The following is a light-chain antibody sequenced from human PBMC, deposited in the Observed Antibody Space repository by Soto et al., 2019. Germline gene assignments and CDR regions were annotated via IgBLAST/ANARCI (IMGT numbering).Light chain of an antibody. J-gene: IGKJ1*01. CDR2: WAS. V-gene: IGKV4-1*01. CDR1: QSLLYSSNSKNY. Sequence: DIVMTQSPDSLAVSLGERATINCKSSQSLLYSSNSKNYLAWYQRKSGQPPKLLIYWASTRESGVPDRFSGSGSGTDFTRTISSLQADDVAVYYCQQYLSIPRTFGQGTKVEIK. CDR3: QQYLSIPRT.